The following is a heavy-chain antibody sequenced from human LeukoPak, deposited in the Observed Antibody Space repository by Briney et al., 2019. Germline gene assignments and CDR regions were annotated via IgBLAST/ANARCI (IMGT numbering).Heavy chain of an antibody. CDR3: ARDKRGSSWYIDY. Sequence: GGSLRLSCAASGFTFDDYAMHWVRQAPGKGLEWVSGISWNSGSIGYADSVKGRFTISRDNAKNSLYLQMNSLRAEDTAVYYCARDKRGSSWYIDYWGQGTLVTVSS. CDR1: GFTFDDYA. J-gene: IGHJ4*02. V-gene: IGHV3-9*01. CDR2: ISWNSGSI. D-gene: IGHD6-13*01.